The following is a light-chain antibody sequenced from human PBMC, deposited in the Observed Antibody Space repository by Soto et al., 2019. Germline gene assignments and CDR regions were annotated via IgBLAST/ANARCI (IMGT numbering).Light chain of an antibody. Sequence: DIQMTQSPSTLSASVGDRVTITCRASQSISSWLAWYQQKPGKAPKLLIYKASTLESGVPSRFSGSGSGTEFTLTITSLQPDDFATYYCQQYNSYPYTFGQGTKLEIK. CDR3: QQYNSYPYT. CDR1: QSISSW. CDR2: KAS. J-gene: IGKJ2*01. V-gene: IGKV1-5*03.